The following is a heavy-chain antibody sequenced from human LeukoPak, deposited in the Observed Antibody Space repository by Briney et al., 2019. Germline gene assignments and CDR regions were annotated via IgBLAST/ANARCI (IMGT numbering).Heavy chain of an antibody. J-gene: IGHJ5*02. D-gene: IGHD2-21*02. CDR2: ISSSSSYI. Sequence: PGGSLRLSCAASGFTFSSYSMNWVRQAPGKGLEWVSSISSSSSYIYYADSVKDRFTISRDNAKNSLYLQMNSLRAEDTAVYYCARAPTADTNWFDPWGQGTLVTVSS. CDR1: GFTFSSYS. CDR3: ARAPTADTNWFDP. V-gene: IGHV3-21*01.